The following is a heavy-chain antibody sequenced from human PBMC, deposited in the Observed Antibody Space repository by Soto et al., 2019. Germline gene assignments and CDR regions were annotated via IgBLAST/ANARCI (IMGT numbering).Heavy chain of an antibody. V-gene: IGHV4-39*01. CDR2: IYYSGST. CDR3: ARVEYYDSSGYTDWYFDL. D-gene: IGHD3-22*01. Sequence: PSETLSLTCTVSGGSISSSSYYWGWIRQPPGKGLEWIGSIYYSGSTYYNPSLKGRVTISVDTSKNQFSLKLSSVTAADTAVYYCARVEYYDSSGYTDWYFDLWGRGTLVTVSS. CDR1: GGSISSSSYY. J-gene: IGHJ2*01.